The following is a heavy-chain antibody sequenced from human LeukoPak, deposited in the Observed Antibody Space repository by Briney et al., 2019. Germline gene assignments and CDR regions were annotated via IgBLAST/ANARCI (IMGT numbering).Heavy chain of an antibody. D-gene: IGHD2-2*01. CDR1: GFTFSSYS. CDR3: ARDRCSSTSCYCDY. Sequence: GGSLRLSCAASGFTFSSYSMNWVRQAPGRGLEWVSSISSSSSYIYYADSVKGRFTISRDNAKNSLYLQMNSLRAEDTAVYYCARDRCSSTSCYCDYWGQGTLVTVSS. V-gene: IGHV3-21*01. J-gene: IGHJ4*02. CDR2: ISSSSSYI.